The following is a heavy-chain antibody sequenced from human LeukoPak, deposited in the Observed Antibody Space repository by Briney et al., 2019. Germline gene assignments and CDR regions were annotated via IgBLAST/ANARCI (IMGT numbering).Heavy chain of an antibody. CDR2: IKQDGSEK. Sequence: GGSLRLSCAASGFTFSNYWMSWVRQAPGEGLEWVANIKQDGSEKYYVDSVKGRFTISRDNAKNSLYLQMNNLRAEDTAVYYCARSIAAAGISDFWGQGTLVTVSS. J-gene: IGHJ4*02. V-gene: IGHV3-7*01. CDR1: GFTFSNYW. D-gene: IGHD6-13*01. CDR3: ARSIAAAGISDF.